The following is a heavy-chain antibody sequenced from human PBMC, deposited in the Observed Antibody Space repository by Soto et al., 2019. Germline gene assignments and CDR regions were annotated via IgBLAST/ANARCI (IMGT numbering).Heavy chain of an antibody. CDR1: GFTVSSNY. V-gene: IGHV3-53*01. J-gene: IGHJ4*02. CDR2: IYSGGST. D-gene: IGHD3-22*01. Sequence: GGSLRLSCAASGFTVSSNYMSWVRQAPGKGLEWVSVIYSGGSTYYADSVKGRFTISRDNSKYTLYLQMNSLTAEDTAVYYCARDPPYYYDSSGGPKIESYYWGQGTLVTVSS. CDR3: ARDPPYYYDSSGGPKIESYY.